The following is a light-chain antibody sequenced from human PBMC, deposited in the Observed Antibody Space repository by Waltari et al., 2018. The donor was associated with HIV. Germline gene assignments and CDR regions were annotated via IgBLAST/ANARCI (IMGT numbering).Light chain of an antibody. CDR2: GNI. V-gene: IGLV1-40*01. CDR1: GSHIGAGYD. CDR3: QSYDSSLSAWV. J-gene: IGLJ3*02. Sequence: QPVLTQPPSVSGAPGLGVTVSCTGSGSHIGAGYDVHRYQQLPGTAPKPLIYGNINRPSGVPDLFSASKSGTSASLAITGLQPEDEADYYCQSYDSSLSAWVFGGGTKLTVL.